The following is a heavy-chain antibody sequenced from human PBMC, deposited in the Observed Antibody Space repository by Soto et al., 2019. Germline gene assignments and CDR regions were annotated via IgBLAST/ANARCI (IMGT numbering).Heavy chain of an antibody. D-gene: IGHD6-13*01. CDR2: ILYDGSNQ. V-gene: IGHV3-33*06. CDR1: GFTFSSYA. Sequence: QVQLVESGGGVVQPGRSLRLSCAASGFTFSSYAMHWVRQAPGKGLEWVAAILYDGSNQYYADAVKGRFTISRANSKNTLYLQMNSLRVEETAVYYCAKEGRVGYSTRIFRRDNWFDPWGQGTPVTVSS. J-gene: IGHJ5*02. CDR3: AKEGRVGYSTRIFRRDNWFDP.